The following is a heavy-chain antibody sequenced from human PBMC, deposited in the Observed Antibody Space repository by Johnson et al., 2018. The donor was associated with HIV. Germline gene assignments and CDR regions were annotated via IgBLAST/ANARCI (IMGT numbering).Heavy chain of an antibody. CDR1: GFTFSSYW. CDR3: ARDVGSGWYWDAFDI. Sequence: VQLVESGGGLVQPGGSLRVSCAASGFTFSSYWMSWVRQAPGKGLEWVANIKQDGSEKYYVDSVKGRFTISRDNAKNSLYLQMNSLRAEDTAVYYCARDVGSGWYWDAFDIWGQGTMVTVS. CDR2: IKQDGSEK. V-gene: IGHV3-7*01. J-gene: IGHJ3*02. D-gene: IGHD6-19*01.